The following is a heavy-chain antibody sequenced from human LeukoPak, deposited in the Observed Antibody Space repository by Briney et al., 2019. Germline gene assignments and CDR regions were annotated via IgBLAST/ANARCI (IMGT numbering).Heavy chain of an antibody. V-gene: IGHV3-23*01. CDR1: GFMFSNYV. CDR2: ISGSGGST. J-gene: IGHJ4*02. D-gene: IGHD3-10*01. CDR3: AKVVFMGYFDY. Sequence: GGSLRLSCAASGFMFSNYVMSWVRQAPGKGLEWVSAISGSGGSTYYADSVKGRFTISRDNSKNTLYLQMNSLRAEDAAVYYCAKVVFMGYFDYWGQGTLVTVSS.